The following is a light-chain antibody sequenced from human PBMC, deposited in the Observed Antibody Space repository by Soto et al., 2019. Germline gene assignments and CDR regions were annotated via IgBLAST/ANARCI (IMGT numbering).Light chain of an antibody. CDR2: DAS. Sequence: EIVLTQSPGTLSLSPGERATLSCRASQSVSNVYLAWYQQKPGQAPRLLIYDASNRATGIPDRFSGSGSVTDFTLTINRLEPEDFAVYYCQQSGSSPRTFGQGTKLEIK. J-gene: IGKJ2*01. CDR3: QQSGSSPRT. CDR1: QSVSNVY. V-gene: IGKV3-20*01.